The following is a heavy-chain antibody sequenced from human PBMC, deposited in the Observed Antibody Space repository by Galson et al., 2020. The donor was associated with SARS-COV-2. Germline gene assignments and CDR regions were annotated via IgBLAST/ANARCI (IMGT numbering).Heavy chain of an antibody. V-gene: IGHV3-23*01. Sequence: GGSLRLSCAASGFTFSSYAMSWVRQAPGKGLEWVSAISGNGGNTYHADSVKGRFTISRDNSRNTLYLQMNSLRAEDTAVYYCAKEKYSSGFFDYWGQGTLVTVSS. J-gene: IGHJ4*02. CDR2: ISGNGGNT. D-gene: IGHD6-19*01. CDR1: GFTFSSYA. CDR3: AKEKYSSGFFDY.